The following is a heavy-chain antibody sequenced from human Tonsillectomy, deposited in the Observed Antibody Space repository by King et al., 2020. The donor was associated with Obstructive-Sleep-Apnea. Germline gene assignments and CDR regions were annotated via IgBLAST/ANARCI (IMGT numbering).Heavy chain of an antibody. Sequence: MQLQESGPGLVKPSETLSLTCAVSGGSISSYYWNWIRQPPGKGLEWIGNIFYSGNTNYNPSLKSRVTISVDTSKNQFSLKLSSVTAADTAVYYCARGYNSFDYWGQGTLVTVSS. J-gene: IGHJ4*02. D-gene: IGHD5-18*01. V-gene: IGHV4-59*01. CDR3: ARGYNSFDY. CDR1: GGSISSYY. CDR2: IFYSGNT.